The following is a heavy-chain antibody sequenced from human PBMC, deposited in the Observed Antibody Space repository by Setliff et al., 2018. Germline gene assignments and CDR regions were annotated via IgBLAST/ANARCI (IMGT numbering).Heavy chain of an antibody. V-gene: IGHV3-23*01. Sequence: GGSLRLSCAASGFTFSNYAMSWVRQAPGKGLEWVSAISGSGAISYADSVKGRFTVSRDNSKNTLYLQMNSLRGEDTAVYYCCSGSYLFVYWGQGSLVTVSS. CDR2: ISGSGAI. D-gene: IGHD1-26*01. CDR3: CSGSYLFVY. J-gene: IGHJ4*02. CDR1: GFTFSNYA.